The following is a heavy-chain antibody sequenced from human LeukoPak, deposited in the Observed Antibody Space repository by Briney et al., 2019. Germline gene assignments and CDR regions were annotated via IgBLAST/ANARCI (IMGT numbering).Heavy chain of an antibody. CDR2: IYYRGST. CDR1: GGSINNYY. V-gene: IGHV4-59*01. CDR3: ARGGDYGDLRYFDY. D-gene: IGHD4-17*01. J-gene: IGHJ4*02. Sequence: PSETLSLTCTVSGGSINNYYWSWIRQPPGKGLEWIGYIYYRGSTNYNPSLKSRVTFSVDTSKNQFSLKLNSVTAADTDVYYCARGGDYGDLRYFDYWGQGTLVTVSS.